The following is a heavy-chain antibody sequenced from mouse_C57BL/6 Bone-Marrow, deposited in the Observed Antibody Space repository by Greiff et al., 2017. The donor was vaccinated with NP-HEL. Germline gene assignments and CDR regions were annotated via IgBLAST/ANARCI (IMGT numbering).Heavy chain of an antibody. CDR3: ARRYYYGSSYYAMDY. J-gene: IGHJ4*01. V-gene: IGHV1-63*01. CDR2: IYPGGGYT. D-gene: IGHD1-1*01. CDR1: GYTFTNYW. Sequence: QVQLQQSGAELVRPGTSVKMSCKASGYTFTNYWIGWAKQRPGHGLEWIGDIYPGGGYTTYNEKFKGKATLTDDKSSSTAYMQFSSLTSEDSAIYYCARRYYYGSSYYAMDYWGQGTSVTVSS.